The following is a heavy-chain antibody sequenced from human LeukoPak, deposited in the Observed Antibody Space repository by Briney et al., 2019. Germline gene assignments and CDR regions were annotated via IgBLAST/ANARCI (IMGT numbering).Heavy chain of an antibody. V-gene: IGHV3-74*03. Sequence: GSLRLSCAASGFTFSSYWMHWVRQAPGKGLVWVSHINTDGSSTKSADSVKGRFTISRDNAKNTLYLLMNSLRAEDTAVYYCARGFNYAYDSWGQGTLVTVSS. CDR3: ARGFNYAYDS. CDR1: GFTFSSYW. J-gene: IGHJ5*01. CDR2: INTDGSST. D-gene: IGHD1-7*01.